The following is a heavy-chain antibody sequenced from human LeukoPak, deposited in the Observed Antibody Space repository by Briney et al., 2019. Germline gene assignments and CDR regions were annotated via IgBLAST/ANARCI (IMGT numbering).Heavy chain of an antibody. J-gene: IGHJ6*03. Sequence: ASVNVSCKASGGTFSNYDMNWVRQATGQVLEWMGWMNPNSGNTVYAQKFKGRVTITRNTSISTAYLELSSLRSEDTAVYYCARGVGSSWVVSYYYYYMDVWGKGTTVTVSS. V-gene: IGHV1-8*03. CDR2: MNPNSGNT. CDR1: GGTFSNYD. CDR3: ARGVGSSWVVSYYYYYMDV. D-gene: IGHD6-13*01.